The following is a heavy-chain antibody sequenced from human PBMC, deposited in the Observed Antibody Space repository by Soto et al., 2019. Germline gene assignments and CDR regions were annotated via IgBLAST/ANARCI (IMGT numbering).Heavy chain of an antibody. D-gene: IGHD2-15*01. J-gene: IGHJ5*02. CDR1: GGSISRGGYY. CDR2: MSSGGGA. Sequence: QVQLQESGPGLVMPSQTLSLTCTVSGGSISRGGYYWSWLRQHPGTGLGWIGYMSSGGGAKSNPSLRSRVIISVATSKNQFSLKLSSVTAADTAVYYCAREPTILSQFGWFDPWGQGTLVTVS. CDR3: AREPTILSQFGWFDP. V-gene: IGHV4-31*03.